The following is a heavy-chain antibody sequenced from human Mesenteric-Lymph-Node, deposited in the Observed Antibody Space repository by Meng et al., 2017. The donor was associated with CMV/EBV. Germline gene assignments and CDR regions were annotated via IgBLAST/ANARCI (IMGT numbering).Heavy chain of an antibody. CDR1: GYSFTSYW. CDR2: IYPGDSDT. V-gene: IGHV5-51*01. J-gene: IGHJ6*02. CDR3: ARRGIFGVDPYYYYGMDV. Sequence: LRLSCKGSGYSFTSYWIGWVRQMPGKGLEWMGIIYPGDSDTRYSPSFQGQVTISADKSISTAYLQWSSLKASDTAMYYCARRGIFGVDPYYYYGMDVWGQGTTVTVSS. D-gene: IGHD3-3*01.